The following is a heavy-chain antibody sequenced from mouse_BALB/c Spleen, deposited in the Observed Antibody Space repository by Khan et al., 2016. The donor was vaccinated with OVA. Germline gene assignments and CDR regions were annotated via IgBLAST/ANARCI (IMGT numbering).Heavy chain of an antibody. D-gene: IGHD2-4*01. Sequence: VKLLQSGPGLVKPSQSLSLTCTVTGYSITSEYAWNLMRQFPGNKLEWMGYINYSGNTRFNPALKRRTSFTRDTSNNQVFLQLNSVNTEDTATYYFARKDPYDYDPFPYWGQGTLVTVSA. V-gene: IGHV3-2*02. CDR1: GYSITSEYA. J-gene: IGHJ3*01. CDR2: INYSGNT. CDR3: ARKDPYDYDPFPY.